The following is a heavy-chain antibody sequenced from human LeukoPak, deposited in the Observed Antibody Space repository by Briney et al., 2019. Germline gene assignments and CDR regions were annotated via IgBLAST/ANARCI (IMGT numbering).Heavy chain of an antibody. J-gene: IGHJ4*02. V-gene: IGHV3-23*01. CDR3: ATDVGGAMFDY. D-gene: IGHD3-10*01. Sequence: GGSLRLSCAASGFTFSSYTMNWVRQAPGKGLEWVSTISGDAGNKHYPDSVKGRFTISRDNSKNTLHLQMNDLRVDDTAIYYCATDVGGAMFDYWGQGTLVTVSS. CDR1: GFTFSSYT. CDR2: ISGDAGNK.